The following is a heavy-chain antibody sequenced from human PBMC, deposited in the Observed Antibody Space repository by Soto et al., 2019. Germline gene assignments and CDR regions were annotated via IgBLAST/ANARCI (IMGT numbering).Heavy chain of an antibody. Sequence: EVQLLESGGGLVQPGGSLRLSCAASGFRLSDSAVSWVRQAPGKGLEWVSSLTVTGDSAFYSDSVKGRFTISRDISKSTLCLQMNSLRAEDTAVYYCAKNGCSYPACYPYYYYVDVWGRGTTVTVSS. D-gene: IGHD2-15*01. J-gene: IGHJ6*03. CDR2: LTVTGDSA. CDR1: GFRLSDSA. V-gene: IGHV3-23*01. CDR3: AKNGCSYPACYPYYYYVDV.